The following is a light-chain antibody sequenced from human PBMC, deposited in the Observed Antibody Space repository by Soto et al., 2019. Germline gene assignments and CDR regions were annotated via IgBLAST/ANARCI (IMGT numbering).Light chain of an antibody. CDR3: QQRSNWPPKVT. Sequence: EIVWTQSPATLSLSPGERATLSCRASQSVSSHLAWYQKKPGQAPRLLIYDASNRATGIPARFSGSGSGTDFTLTISSLEPEDLAVYYCQQRSNWPPKVTFGGGTKVDIK. V-gene: IGKV3-11*01. CDR1: QSVSSH. CDR2: DAS. J-gene: IGKJ4*01.